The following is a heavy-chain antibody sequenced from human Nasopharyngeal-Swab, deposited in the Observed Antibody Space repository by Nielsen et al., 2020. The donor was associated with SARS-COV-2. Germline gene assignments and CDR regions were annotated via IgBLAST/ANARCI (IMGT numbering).Heavy chain of an antibody. Sequence: GESLKISCAASGFTVSSNYMSWVRQAPGKGLEWVSVINSGGSTYYADSVKGRFTISSDNSKNTLYLQMNSLRAEDTAVYYCARDLGYHWNYHYYYGIDVWGQGTTVTVYS. V-gene: IGHV3-53*01. D-gene: IGHD1-7*01. CDR1: GFTVSSNY. J-gene: IGHJ6*02. CDR3: ARDLGYHWNYHYYYGIDV. CDR2: INSGGST.